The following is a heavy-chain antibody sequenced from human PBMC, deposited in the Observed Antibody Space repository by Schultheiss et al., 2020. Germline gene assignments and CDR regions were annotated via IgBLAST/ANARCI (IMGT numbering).Heavy chain of an antibody. Sequence: GGSLRLSCAASGFTVSSNYMSWVRQAPGKGLEWVSVIYSGGSTYYADSVKGRFSISRDSSRNAVFLQMNSLRAEDTAVYYCAKEGVWDDVLNAYVYGDYWGQGTLVTVYS. CDR3: AKEGVWDDVLNAYVYGDY. CDR2: IYSGGST. V-gene: IGHV3-66*01. D-gene: IGHD3-9*01. J-gene: IGHJ4*02. CDR1: GFTVSSNY.